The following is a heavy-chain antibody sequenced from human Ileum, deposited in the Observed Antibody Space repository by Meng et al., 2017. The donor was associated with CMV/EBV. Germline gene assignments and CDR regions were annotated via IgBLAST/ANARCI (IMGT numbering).Heavy chain of an antibody. J-gene: IGHJ3*02. CDR3: ARRGGYCSSTSCYLGAFDI. CDR1: GYSFTSYW. V-gene: IGHV5-51*01. Sequence: GESLKISCKGSGYSFTSYWIGWVRQMPGKGLEWMGIIYPGDSDTRYSPSFQGQVTISADKSISTAYLQWSSLKASDTAMYYCARRGGYCSSTSCYLGAFDIWGQETMVTVSS. CDR2: IYPGDSDT. D-gene: IGHD2-2*01.